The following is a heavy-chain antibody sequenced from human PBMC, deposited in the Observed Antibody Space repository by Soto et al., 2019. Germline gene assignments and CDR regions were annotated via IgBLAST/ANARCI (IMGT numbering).Heavy chain of an antibody. J-gene: IGHJ4*02. CDR1: GYSFANYC. V-gene: IGHV5-51*01. D-gene: IGHD6-19*01. CDR3: ARGSSGFYDY. Sequence: PGEALKTCRKGAGYSFANYCIAVGRQMAGKGVELMGIFYSGDSDTRYSPSFHGQVVISGATSINTAYLQWTSLKASDTAMYYCARGSSGFYDYWGQGTLVTVSS. CDR2: FYSGDSDT.